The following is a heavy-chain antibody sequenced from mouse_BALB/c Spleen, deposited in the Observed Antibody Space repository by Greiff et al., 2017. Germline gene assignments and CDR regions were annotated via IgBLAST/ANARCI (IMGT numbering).Heavy chain of an antibody. CDR2: INPYNGDT. J-gene: IGHJ4*01. D-gene: IGHD2-1*01. CDR1: GYSFTGYF. Sequence: EVQLQQSGPELVKPGASVKISCKASGYSFTGYFMNWVKQSHGKSLEWIGRINPYNGDTFYNQKFKGKATLTVDKSSSTAHMELLGLTSEDSAVYYCGRGNGNYRDAMDYWGQGTSVTVSS. CDR3: GRGNGNYRDAMDY. V-gene: IGHV1-37*01.